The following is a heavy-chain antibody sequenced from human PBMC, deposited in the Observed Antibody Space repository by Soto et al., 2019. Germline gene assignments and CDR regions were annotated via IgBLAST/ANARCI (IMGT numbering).Heavy chain of an antibody. Sequence: PSETLSLTCTVSGDSITTGDYYWSWTRQPPGKGLEWLGYIHYSGTTYYNPSLKSRVSISIDTSKNQFSLNLASVTAADTAVYYCARWKQSQGYSPSNWFDPWGQGSLVTVSS. J-gene: IGHJ5*02. CDR2: IHYSGTT. V-gene: IGHV4-30-4*01. CDR3: ARWKQSQGYSPSNWFDP. D-gene: IGHD2-21*01. CDR1: GDSITTGDYY.